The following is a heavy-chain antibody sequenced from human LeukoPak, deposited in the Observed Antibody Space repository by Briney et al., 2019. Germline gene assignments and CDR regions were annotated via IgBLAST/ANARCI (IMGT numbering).Heavy chain of an antibody. Sequence: ASVKVSCKASGYTFTSYYMHWVRQAPGQGLEWMGIINPSGGSTSYAQKFQGRVTMTTDTSTSTAYMELRSLRSDDTAVYYCAYRLLWFGELLYWGQGTLVTVSS. J-gene: IGHJ4*02. D-gene: IGHD3-10*01. CDR3: AYRLLWFGELLY. CDR2: INPSGGST. V-gene: IGHV1-46*01. CDR1: GYTFTSYY.